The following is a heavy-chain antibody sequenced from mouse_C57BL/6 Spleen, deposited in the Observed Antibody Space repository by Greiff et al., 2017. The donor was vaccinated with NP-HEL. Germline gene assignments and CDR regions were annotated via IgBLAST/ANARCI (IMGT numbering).Heavy chain of an antibody. CDR2: ISSGSSTI. J-gene: IGHJ3*01. V-gene: IGHV5-17*01. CDR3: ARTYYGSSYDAY. CDR1: GFTFSDYG. D-gene: IGHD1-1*01. Sequence: EVKLMEPGGGLVKPGGSLKLSCAASGFTFSDYGMHWVRQAPEKGLEWVAYISSGSSTIYYADTVKGRFTISRDNAKNTLFLQMTSLRSEDTAMYYCARTYYGSSYDAYWGQGTLVTVSA.